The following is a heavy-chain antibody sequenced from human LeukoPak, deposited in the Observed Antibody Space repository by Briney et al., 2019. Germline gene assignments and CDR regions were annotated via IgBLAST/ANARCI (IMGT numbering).Heavy chain of an antibody. CDR1: GFTFSNYC. Sequence: GGSLRLSCAASGFTFSNYCMHWVRQIPGKGLVWVSRICPDGTVTNYADSVKGRFTISRDNAKNMVFLQMNSLRADDTAVYYWVREFRSAHYRGQGILGNVSS. D-gene: IGHD2-21*01. CDR2: ICPDGTVT. CDR3: VREFRSAHY. V-gene: IGHV3-74*01. J-gene: IGHJ4*02.